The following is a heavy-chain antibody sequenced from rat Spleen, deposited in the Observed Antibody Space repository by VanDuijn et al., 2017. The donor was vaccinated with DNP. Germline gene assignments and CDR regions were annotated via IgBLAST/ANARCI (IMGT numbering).Heavy chain of an antibody. J-gene: IGHJ4*01. CDR3: ASPLRGTSYAMDV. CDR2: IIFDGTRT. D-gene: IGHD4-3*01. CDR1: GFSFSDSY. V-gene: IGHV5S10*01. Sequence: EVHLVASGGGLVQPGRSLKLSCAASGFSFSDSYMAWVRQAPKKGLEWVAAIIFDGTRTYYRDSVKGRFTISRDNVKGILYLQMDSLRSEDTATYYCASPLRGTSYAMDVWGQGTSVTVSS.